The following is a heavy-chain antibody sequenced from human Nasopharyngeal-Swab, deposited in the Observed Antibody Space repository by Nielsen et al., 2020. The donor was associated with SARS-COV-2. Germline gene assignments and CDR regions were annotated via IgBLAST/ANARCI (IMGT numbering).Heavy chain of an antibody. Sequence: GSLRLSCTVSGGSISSYYWSWIRQPPGKGLEWIGYIYYSGSTNYNPSLKSRVTISVDTSKNQFSLKLRSVTAADTAVYYCARGRGYSYGVKDYWGQGTLVTVSS. J-gene: IGHJ4*02. V-gene: IGHV4-59*01. CDR3: ARGRGYSYGVKDY. CDR1: GGSISSYY. CDR2: IYYSGST. D-gene: IGHD5-18*01.